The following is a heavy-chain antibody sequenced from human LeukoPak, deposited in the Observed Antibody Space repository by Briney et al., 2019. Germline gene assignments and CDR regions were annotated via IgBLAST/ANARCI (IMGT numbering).Heavy chain of an antibody. CDR1: GYTFTGYY. CDR2: INPNSGGT. V-gene: IGHV1-2*02. D-gene: IGHD3-10*01. CDR3: ARGYYYYGSGSYYFDY. Sequence: ASVKVSCKASGYTFTGYYMHWVRQAPGQGLEWMGWINPNSGGTNYAQKFQGRVTMTRDTSISTAYMELSRLRSDDTAVYYCARGYYYYGSGSYYFDYWGQGTLVTVSS. J-gene: IGHJ4*02.